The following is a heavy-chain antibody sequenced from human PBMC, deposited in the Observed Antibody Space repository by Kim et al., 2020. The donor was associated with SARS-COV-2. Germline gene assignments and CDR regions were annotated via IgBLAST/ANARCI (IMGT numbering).Heavy chain of an antibody. D-gene: IGHD3-22*01. CDR3: AKDRWRSDYYDSSGYYDY. J-gene: IGHJ4*02. Sequence: GGSLRLSCAASGFTFSRYAMNWVRQAPGKGLEWVSGISGSGGRTHYADPVKGRFTISRDNSKNTLYLQMNSLRAEDTAVYYCAKDRWRSDYYDSSGYYDYWGQGTLVTVSS. V-gene: IGHV3-23*01. CDR1: GFTFSRYA. CDR2: ISGSGGRT.